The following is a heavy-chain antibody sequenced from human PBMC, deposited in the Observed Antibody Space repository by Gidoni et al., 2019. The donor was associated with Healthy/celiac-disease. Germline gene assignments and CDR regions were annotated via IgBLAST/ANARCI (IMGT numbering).Heavy chain of an antibody. CDR1: GYTFTSYD. J-gene: IGHJ5*02. CDR2: MNPNSGNT. CDR3: ARGKVRVVVAATKNWFDP. Sequence: QVQLVQSGAEVKKPGASVKVSCKASGYTFTSYDINWVRQATGQGLEWMGWMNPNSGNTGYAQKFQGRVTMTRNTSISTAYMELSSLRSEDTAVYYCARGKVRVVVAATKNWFDPWGQGTLVTVSS. V-gene: IGHV1-8*01. D-gene: IGHD2-15*01.